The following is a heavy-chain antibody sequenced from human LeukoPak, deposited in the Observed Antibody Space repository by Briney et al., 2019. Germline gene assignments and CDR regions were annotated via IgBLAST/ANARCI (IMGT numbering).Heavy chain of an antibody. Sequence: GGSLRLSCAASGFTFSSYSMNWIRQAPGKGLEWVSSISSSTSYIYYADSVKGRFTISKDNAKNSLYLQMNSLRAEDTALYYCAKTSGGNYWGQGTLVTVSS. D-gene: IGHD2-15*01. CDR1: GFTFSSYS. V-gene: IGHV3-21*04. CDR3: AKTSGGNY. J-gene: IGHJ4*02. CDR2: ISSSTSYI.